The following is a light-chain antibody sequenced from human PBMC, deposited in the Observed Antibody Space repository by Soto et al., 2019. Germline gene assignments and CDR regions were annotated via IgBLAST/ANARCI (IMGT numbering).Light chain of an antibody. CDR1: QSVSSY. CDR2: DAS. Sequence: EIVLTQSQDTMSLSPGERATLSCRASQSVSSYLAWYQQKPGQAPRLLIYDASNRATGIPARFSGSGSGTDFTLTISSLEPEDFAVYYCQQRSNWPLTFGGGTKV. CDR3: QQRSNWPLT. J-gene: IGKJ4*01. V-gene: IGKV3-11*01.